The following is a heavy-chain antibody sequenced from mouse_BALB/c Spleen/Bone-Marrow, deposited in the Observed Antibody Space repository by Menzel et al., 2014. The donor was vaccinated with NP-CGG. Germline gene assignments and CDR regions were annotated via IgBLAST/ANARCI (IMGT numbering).Heavy chain of an antibody. D-gene: IGHD1-1*01. CDR2: IDPANGNT. V-gene: IGHV14-3*02. CDR1: GFNIKDTY. J-gene: IGHJ2*01. CDR3: AYGGSYDYFDY. Sequence: EVHLVESGAELVKPGASVKLSCTASGFNIKDTYMHWVKQRPEQGLEWIGRIDPANGNTKYDPKFQGKATITADTSSNTAYLQLSSLTSEDTAVYYCAYGGSYDYFDYWGQGTTLTVPS.